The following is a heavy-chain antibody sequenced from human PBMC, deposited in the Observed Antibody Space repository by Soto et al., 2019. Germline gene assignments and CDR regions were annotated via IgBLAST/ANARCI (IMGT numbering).Heavy chain of an antibody. V-gene: IGHV1-18*01. CDR2: ISAYNGNT. D-gene: IGHD3-9*01. CDR1: GYTFTSYG. J-gene: IGHJ4*02. Sequence: ASVKVSCKASGYTFTSYGISWVRQAPGQGLEWMGWISAYNGNTNYAQKLQGRVTMTTDTSTSTAYMELRSLRSDDTAVYYCARTGNDILTGYYSAYWGQGTLVTVSS. CDR3: ARTGNDILTGYYSAY.